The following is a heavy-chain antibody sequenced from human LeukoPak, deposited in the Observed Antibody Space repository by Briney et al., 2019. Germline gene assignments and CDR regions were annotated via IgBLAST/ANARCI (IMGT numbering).Heavy chain of an antibody. J-gene: IGHJ6*02. CDR3: ARDPTYGSGSYYRNYYYGMDV. D-gene: IGHD3-10*01. V-gene: IGHV4-59*12. CDR2: IYYSGSI. Sequence: SETLSLTCAVYGGSFSGYYWSWIRQPPGKGLEWIGYIYYSGSINYNPSLKSRVSISVDTSKNQFSLKLSSVTAADTAVYYCARDPTYGSGSYYRNYYYGMDVWGQGTTVTVSS. CDR1: GGSFSGYY.